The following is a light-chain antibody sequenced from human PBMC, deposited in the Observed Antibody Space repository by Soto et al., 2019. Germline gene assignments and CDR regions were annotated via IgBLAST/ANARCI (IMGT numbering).Light chain of an antibody. CDR3: QSYDSNLNTYV. V-gene: IGLV1-40*01. CDR1: SSNIGARYD. CDR2: GNN. J-gene: IGLJ1*01. Sequence: QSVLTQPPPVSGAPGQRVTISCTGSSSNIGARYDVHWYQQVPGAAPKLLIYGNNNRPSGVPDRFSGSKSGTSASVAITGLQAEDEADYYCQSYDSNLNTYVFGTGTKLTVL.